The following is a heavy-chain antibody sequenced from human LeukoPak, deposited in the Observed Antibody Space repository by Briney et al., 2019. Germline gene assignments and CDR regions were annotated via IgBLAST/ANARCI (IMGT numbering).Heavy chain of an antibody. CDR3: ARGQGVWFGELLYGAFDI. CDR1: GGSISSGGYY. D-gene: IGHD3-10*01. V-gene: IGHV4-31*03. Sequence: SETLSLTCTVSGGSISSGGYYWSWIRQHPGKGLEWIGYIYYSGSTHYNPSLKSRVTISVDTSKNQFSLKLSSVTAADTAVYYCARGQGVWFGELLYGAFDIWGQGTMVTVSS. CDR2: IYYSGST. J-gene: IGHJ3*02.